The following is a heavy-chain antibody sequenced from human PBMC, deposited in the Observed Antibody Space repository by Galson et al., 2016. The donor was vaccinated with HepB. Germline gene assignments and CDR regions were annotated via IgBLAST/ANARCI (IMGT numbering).Heavy chain of an antibody. Sequence: SLRLSCPASGFTFDDPALHCVRPAPGNGQECVSGISWNRLRIVYADSVNGRVTVSRDNAENSLYLQVNSLRPEDSAFYYCAKDKSPYASTWIDYWGQGTLVTVSP. J-gene: IGHJ4*01. CDR2: ISWNRLRI. CDR1: GFTFDDPA. CDR3: AKDKSPYASTWIDY. V-gene: IGHV3-9*01. D-gene: IGHD2-2*01.